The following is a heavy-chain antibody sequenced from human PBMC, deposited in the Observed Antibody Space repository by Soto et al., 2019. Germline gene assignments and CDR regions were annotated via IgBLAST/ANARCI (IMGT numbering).Heavy chain of an antibody. Sequence: GESLKISCRGSGYSFTSYWIGWVRQMPGKGLEWMGIIYPGDSDTRYSPSFQGQVTISADKSISTAYLQWSSLKASDTAMYYCARRQYSSSWYDYYYGMDVWGQGTMVTVSS. CDR1: GYSFTSYW. V-gene: IGHV5-51*01. CDR3: ARRQYSSSWYDYYYGMDV. D-gene: IGHD6-13*01. J-gene: IGHJ6*02. CDR2: IYPGDSDT.